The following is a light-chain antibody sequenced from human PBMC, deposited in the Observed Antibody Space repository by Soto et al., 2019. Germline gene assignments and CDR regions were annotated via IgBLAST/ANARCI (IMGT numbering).Light chain of an antibody. CDR1: QSVRSH. V-gene: IGKV3-15*01. CDR3: QQYHNLWT. CDR2: GAS. Sequence: IVMTQSPATLSVSPGEGVTLSCRASQSVRSHLAWYQQKPGQPPRLLIYGASTRATGIPARFSGSGFGTEFTLTISSLQSEDFAVYYCQQYHNLWTFGQGTKVDIK. J-gene: IGKJ1*01.